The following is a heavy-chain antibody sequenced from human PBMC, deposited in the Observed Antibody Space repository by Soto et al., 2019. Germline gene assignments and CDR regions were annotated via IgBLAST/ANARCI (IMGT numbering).Heavy chain of an antibody. D-gene: IGHD3-22*01. CDR1: GFSFSNYA. Sequence: GGSLRLSCAASGFSFSNYAMDWVRQAPGKGLEWVSVISFGGGATDYADSVKGRFTISRDNSKNTLYLQMNSLRAEDTAVYYCAKPVNNGYYYFDSWGQGTLVTVSS. CDR2: ISFGGGAT. CDR3: AKPVNNGYYYFDS. J-gene: IGHJ4*02. V-gene: IGHV3-23*01.